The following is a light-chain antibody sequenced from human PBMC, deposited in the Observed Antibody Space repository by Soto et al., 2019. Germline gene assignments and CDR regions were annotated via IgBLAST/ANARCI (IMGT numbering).Light chain of an antibody. CDR1: QSVSSN. CDR3: QQRSNWPPIT. J-gene: IGKJ5*01. CDR2: DAS. V-gene: IGKV3-11*01. Sequence: DIVMTQSPVTLSVSPGERATLSCRASQSVSSNLAWYQQKPGQAPRLLIYDASNRATGIPARFSGSGSGTDFTLTISSLEPEDFAVYYCQQRSNWPPITFGQGTRLEIK.